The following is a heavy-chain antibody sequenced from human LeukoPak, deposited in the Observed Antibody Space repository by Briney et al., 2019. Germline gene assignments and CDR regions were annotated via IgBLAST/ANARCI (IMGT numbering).Heavy chain of an antibody. CDR3: ARESFTMVRGVIKAIDY. CDR2: MHSSGSS. J-gene: IGHJ4*02. V-gene: IGHV4-30-4*01. Sequence: SETLSLTCTVSGVSIGSGDYYWSWIRPPPGKGLEWIGYMHSSGSSYYNPSLKNRVTISGDTSSGDTSESQFSLQLSSVTAADTAVYYCARESFTMVRGVIKAIDYWGQGTLVTVSS. D-gene: IGHD3-10*01. CDR1: GVSIGSGDYY.